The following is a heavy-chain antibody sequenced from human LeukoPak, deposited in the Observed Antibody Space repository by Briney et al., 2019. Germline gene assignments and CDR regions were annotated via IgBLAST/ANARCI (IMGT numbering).Heavy chain of an antibody. J-gene: IGHJ4*02. V-gene: IGHV3-64D*06. CDR1: GFTFNINA. CDR2: ISTDGGGT. CDR3: VKYHNSCYSV. Sequence: GGSLRLSCSASGFTFNINAMHWVRQAPGKGLEYVSAISTDGGGTYYADSVKGRFTISRDNSKNTLYLQMSSLRTEDTAVYYCVKYHNSCYSVWGQGTLVAVSS. D-gene: IGHD2-21*01.